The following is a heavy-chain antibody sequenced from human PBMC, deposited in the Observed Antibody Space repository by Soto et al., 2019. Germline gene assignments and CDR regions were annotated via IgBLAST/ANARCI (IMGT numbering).Heavy chain of an antibody. CDR3: AKGTWYQLLPFSYFDY. Sequence: EVQLVESGGGLVQPGRSLRLSCAASGFTFDDYAMHWVRQAPGKGLEWVSGISWTSGSIGYAGSVKGRFTISRDNAKNSLYLQMNSLRAEDTALYYCAKGTWYQLLPFSYFDYWGQGTLVTVSS. CDR2: ISWTSGSI. CDR1: GFTFDDYA. J-gene: IGHJ4*02. D-gene: IGHD2-2*01. V-gene: IGHV3-9*01.